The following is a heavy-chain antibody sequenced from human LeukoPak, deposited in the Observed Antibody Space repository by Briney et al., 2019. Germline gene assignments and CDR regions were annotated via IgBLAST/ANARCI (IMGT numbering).Heavy chain of an antibody. J-gene: IGHJ4*02. D-gene: IGHD3-22*01. Sequence: GGSLRLSCAASGFTFSDYYMSWIRQAPGRGLEWVSYISSSSSYTNYADSVKGRFTISRDNAKNSLYPQMNSLRAEDTAVYYCARAYYDSSGYYSSTFDYWGQGTLVTVS. CDR3: ARAYYDSSGYYSSTFDY. V-gene: IGHV3-11*05. CDR2: ISSSSSYT. CDR1: GFTFSDYY.